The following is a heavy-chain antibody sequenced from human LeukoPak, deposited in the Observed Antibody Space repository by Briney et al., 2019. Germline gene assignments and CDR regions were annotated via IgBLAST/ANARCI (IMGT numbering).Heavy chain of an antibody. CDR2: IYTSGST. V-gene: IGHV4-4*07. CDR3: ATTLYSGYDSVAFDY. Sequence: SETLSLTCTVSGGSISSYYWSWIRQPAGKGLEWIGRIYTSGSTNYNPSLKGRVTMSVDTSKNQFSLKLSSVTAADTAVYYCATTLYSGYDSVAFDYWGQGTLVTVSS. J-gene: IGHJ4*02. D-gene: IGHD5-12*01. CDR1: GGSISSYY.